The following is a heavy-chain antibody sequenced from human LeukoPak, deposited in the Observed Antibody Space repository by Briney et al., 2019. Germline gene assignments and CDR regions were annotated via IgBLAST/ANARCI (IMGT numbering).Heavy chain of an antibody. CDR3: ARDITSSSENAFDI. CDR2: IDLNSGGT. Sequence: ASVKVSCKASGFTFTDYHMHWVRQAPGQGLECMGWIDLNSGGTNYAQNFQGRVTMTRDTSLSTAYMELSRLRSDDTAVYYCARDITSSSENAFDIWGQGTMLTVSS. CDR1: GFTFTDYH. V-gene: IGHV1-2*02. J-gene: IGHJ3*02. D-gene: IGHD6-6*01.